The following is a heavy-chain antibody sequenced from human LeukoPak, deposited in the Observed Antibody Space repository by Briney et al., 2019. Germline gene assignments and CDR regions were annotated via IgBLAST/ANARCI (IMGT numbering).Heavy chain of an antibody. J-gene: IGHJ4*02. CDR3: AKANDFWSGYYRD. CDR1: GFTFSSYA. V-gene: IGHV3-23*01. D-gene: IGHD3-3*01. CDR2: ISGSGGST. Sequence: GGPLRLSCAASGFTFSSYAMSWVRQAPGKGLEWVSLISGSGGSTYYGDSVKGRFTISRDNSKNTLYLQMNSLRAEDTAVYYCAKANDFWSGYYRDWGQGTLVTVSS.